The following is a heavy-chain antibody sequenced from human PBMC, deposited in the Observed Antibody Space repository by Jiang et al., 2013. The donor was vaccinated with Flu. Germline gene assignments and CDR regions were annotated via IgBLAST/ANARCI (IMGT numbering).Heavy chain of an antibody. Sequence: RLSCAASGFTFSSYWMHWVRQAPGKGLVWVSRINSDGSSTSYADSVKGRFSISRDNAKNTLYLQMNSLRAEDTAVYYCASLVFTETPDYWGQGTLVTVSS. CDR2: INSDGSST. V-gene: IGHV3-74*01. D-gene: IGHD4-17*01. CDR3: ASLVFTETPDY. J-gene: IGHJ4*02. CDR1: GFTFSSYW.